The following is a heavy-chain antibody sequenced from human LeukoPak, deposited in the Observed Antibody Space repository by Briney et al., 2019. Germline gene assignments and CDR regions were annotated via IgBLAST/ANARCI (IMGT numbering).Heavy chain of an antibody. CDR2: INPNSGGT. V-gene: IGHV1-2*02. CDR1: GYTFTGYY. CDR3: ARVTSEGVVVPAAYELWLMDY. J-gene: IGHJ4*02. Sequence: ASVKVSCKASGYTFTGYYMHWVRQAPGQGLEWTGWINPNSGGTNYAQKFQGRVTMTRDTSISTAYMELSRLRSDDTAVYYCARVTSEGVVVPAAYELWLMDYWGQGTLVTVSS. D-gene: IGHD2-2*01.